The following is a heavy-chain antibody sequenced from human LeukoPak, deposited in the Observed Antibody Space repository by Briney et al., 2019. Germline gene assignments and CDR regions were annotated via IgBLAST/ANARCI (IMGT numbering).Heavy chain of an antibody. CDR1: GGSISSSSYY. Sequence: PSETLSLTCTVSGGSISSSSYYWGWIRQPPGKGLEWIGSIYYSGSTYYNPSLKSRVTISVDTSKNQFSLKLSSVTAADTAVYYCISYCSGGSCFWDWFDPWGLGTLVTVSS. CDR2: IYYSGST. J-gene: IGHJ5*02. D-gene: IGHD2-15*01. V-gene: IGHV4-39*07. CDR3: ISYCSGGSCFWDWFDP.